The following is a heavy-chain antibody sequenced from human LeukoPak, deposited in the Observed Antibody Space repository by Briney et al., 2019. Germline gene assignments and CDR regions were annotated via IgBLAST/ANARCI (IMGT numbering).Heavy chain of an antibody. V-gene: IGHV4-39*01. J-gene: IGHJ4*02. CDR3: ARHLGELGLFDY. D-gene: IGHD3-16*01. CDR2: IYYSGST. CDR1: GVSISSSSYY. Sequence: PSETLSLTCTVSGVSISSSSYYWGWIRQPPGKGLEWIGSIYYSGSTYYNPSLKSRVTISVDTSKNQFSLKLSSVTAADTAVYYCARHLGELGLFDYWGQGTLVTVSS.